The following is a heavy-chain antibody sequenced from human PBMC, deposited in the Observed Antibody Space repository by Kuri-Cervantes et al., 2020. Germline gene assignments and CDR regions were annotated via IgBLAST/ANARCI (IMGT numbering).Heavy chain of an antibody. D-gene: IGHD5-18*01. Sequence: GESLKISCAASGFTFSSYAMHWVRQAPGKGLEWVAVIWYDGSNKYYADSVKGRFTISRDNSKNTLYLQMNSLRAEDTAVYYCARVGGYSYYYYYYYGMDVWGQGTTVTVSS. J-gene: IGHJ6*02. CDR3: ARVGGYSYYYYYYYGMDV. V-gene: IGHV3-33*08. CDR2: IWYDGSNK. CDR1: GFTFSSYA.